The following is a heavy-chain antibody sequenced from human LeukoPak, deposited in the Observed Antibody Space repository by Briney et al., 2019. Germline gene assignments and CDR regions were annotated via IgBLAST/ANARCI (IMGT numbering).Heavy chain of an antibody. CDR1: GYTFTSYG. Sequence: GASVKVSCKASGYTFTSYGISWVRQAPGQGLEWMGWISAYNGNTNYAQKLQGRVTMTTDTSTSTAYMELRSLRSDDTAVYYCATTYYDILTGYYWPDPWGQGTLVTVPS. J-gene: IGHJ5*02. V-gene: IGHV1-18*01. CDR2: ISAYNGNT. D-gene: IGHD3-9*01. CDR3: ATTYYDILTGYYWPDP.